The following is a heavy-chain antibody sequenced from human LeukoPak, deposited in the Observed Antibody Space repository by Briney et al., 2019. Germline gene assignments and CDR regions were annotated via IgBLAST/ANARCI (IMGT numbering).Heavy chain of an antibody. V-gene: IGHV4-59*01. D-gene: IGHD5-12*01. CDR2: IHYSGST. Sequence: SETLSLTCTVSGGSISSYYWNWIRQPPGKGLEWIGYIHYSGSTNYIPSLKSRVTISVDTSKNQFSLKLSSVTAADTAVYYCARDSYSGRAHFDSLGQGTLVTVSS. CDR3: ARDSYSGRAHFDS. CDR1: GGSISSYY. J-gene: IGHJ4*02.